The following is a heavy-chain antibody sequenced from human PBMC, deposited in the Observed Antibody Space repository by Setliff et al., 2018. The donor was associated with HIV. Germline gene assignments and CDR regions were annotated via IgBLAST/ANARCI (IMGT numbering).Heavy chain of an antibody. V-gene: IGHV3-23*03. CDR3: VRALTGAGTFDV. CDR2: IYTDDSNT. D-gene: IGHD7-27*01. Sequence: GESLKISCAASGFTFSSFAMTWVRQAPGKGLEWVSIIYTDDSNTYYAESVKGRFTISRDNSKNTLYLQMNSLRAEDTAVYYCVRALTGAGTFDVWGQGTMVTVSS. J-gene: IGHJ3*01. CDR1: GFTFSSFA.